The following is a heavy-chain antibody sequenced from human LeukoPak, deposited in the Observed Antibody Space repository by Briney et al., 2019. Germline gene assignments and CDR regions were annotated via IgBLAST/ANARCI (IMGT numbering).Heavy chain of an antibody. D-gene: IGHD2-21*01. CDR3: ARDLRAIVVPAGPDY. CDR1: GFTFDDYA. V-gene: IGHV3-9*01. CDR2: ISWNSGSI. J-gene: IGHJ4*02. Sequence: GGSLRLSCAASGFTFDDYAMHWVRQAPGKGLEWVSGISWNSGSIGYADSVKGRFTISRDNSRNTLYLQVNSLRAEDTAVYYCARDLRAIVVPAGPDYWGQGTLVTVSS.